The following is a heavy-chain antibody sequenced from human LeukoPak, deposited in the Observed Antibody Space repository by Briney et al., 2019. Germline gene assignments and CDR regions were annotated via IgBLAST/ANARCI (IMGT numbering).Heavy chain of an antibody. D-gene: IGHD3-10*01. V-gene: IGHV1-18*01. J-gene: IGHJ6*02. CDR2: ISAYNGNT. CDR1: GYTFTSYG. Sequence: GASVKVSCKASGYTFTSYGISWVRQAPGQGLEWMGWISAYNGNTNYAQKLQGRVTMTTDTSTSTAYMELRSLRSDDTAVYFCARARVRGANLPDYYYGMDVWGQGTTVTVSS. CDR3: ARARVRGANLPDYYYGMDV.